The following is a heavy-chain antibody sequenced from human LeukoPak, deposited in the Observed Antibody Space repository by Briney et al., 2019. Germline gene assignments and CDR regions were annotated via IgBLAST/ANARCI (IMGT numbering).Heavy chain of an antibody. D-gene: IGHD3-22*01. V-gene: IGHV3-15*01. J-gene: IGHJ4*02. CDR3: TTDGPGYYYDNSGSPPL. CDR1: GFTFSNAW. Sequence: PGGSLRLSCTASGFTFSNAWMSWVRQAPGKGLEWVGRIKSKTDGGTTDYAAPVKGAFTISRDDSENTLYLQMNSLKTEDTAVYYCTTDGPGYYYDNSGSPPLWGQGTLVTVSS. CDR2: IKSKTDGGTT.